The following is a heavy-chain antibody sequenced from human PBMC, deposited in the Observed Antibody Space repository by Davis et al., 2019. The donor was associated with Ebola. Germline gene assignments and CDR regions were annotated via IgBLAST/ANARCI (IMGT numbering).Heavy chain of an antibody. CDR3: ARINSYGDFDY. CDR2: IWYDGSNK. V-gene: IGHV3-33*01. CDR1: GFTFSSYV. D-gene: IGHD5-18*01. Sequence: GGSLRLSCAASGFTFSSYVMHWVRQAPGKGLEWVAVIWYDGSNKYYADSVKGRFTIARDNSKNTLYLQMNSLRAEDTAVYYCARINSYGDFDYWGQGTLVTVSS. J-gene: IGHJ4*02.